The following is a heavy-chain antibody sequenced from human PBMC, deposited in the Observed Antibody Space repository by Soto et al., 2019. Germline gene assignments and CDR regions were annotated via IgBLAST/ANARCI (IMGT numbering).Heavy chain of an antibody. J-gene: IGHJ5*02. Sequence: GGSLRLSCAASGFTFTTYSIQWVRQAPGKGLEWVAVISNDGGLKYYADSVKGRFTISRDSSKNTLYLQMNSLRSDDTAVYYCATGHRGLTGTTVVVTVPGWFDPWGQGALVTVSS. CDR2: ISNDGGLK. D-gene: IGHD2-21*02. CDR3: ATGHRGLTGTTVVVTVPGWFDP. V-gene: IGHV3-30*04. CDR1: GFTFTTYS.